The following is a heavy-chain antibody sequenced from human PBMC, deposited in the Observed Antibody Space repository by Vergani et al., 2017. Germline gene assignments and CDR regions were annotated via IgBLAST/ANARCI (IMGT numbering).Heavy chain of an antibody. J-gene: IGHJ6*03. D-gene: IGHD3-22*01. CDR3: ARGRYYDSSGYPRGDYYYYMDV. CDR1: GGTFSSYA. V-gene: IGHV1-69*01. CDR2: IIPIFGTA. Sequence: QVQLVQSGAEVKKPGSSVKVSCKASGGTFSSYAISWVRQAPGQGLEWMGGIIPIFGTANYAQKFQGRVTITADESTSTAYMELSSLRSEETAVYYCARGRYYDSSGYPRGDYYYYMDVWGKGTTVTVSS.